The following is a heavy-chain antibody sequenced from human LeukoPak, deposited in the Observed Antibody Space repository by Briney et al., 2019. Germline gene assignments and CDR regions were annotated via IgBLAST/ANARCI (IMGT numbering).Heavy chain of an antibody. CDR2: INPNSGGT. CDR1: GYTFTGYY. Sequence: ASVKVSCKAYGYTFTGYYVLWVRQAPGQGLEWMGWINPNSGGTHSAQKFQGRVTMTRDTSISTAYMELSRLRSDDTAVYYCARVGATSWFDPWGQGTLVTVSS. V-gene: IGHV1-2*02. CDR3: ARVGATSWFDP. J-gene: IGHJ5*02. D-gene: IGHD1-26*01.